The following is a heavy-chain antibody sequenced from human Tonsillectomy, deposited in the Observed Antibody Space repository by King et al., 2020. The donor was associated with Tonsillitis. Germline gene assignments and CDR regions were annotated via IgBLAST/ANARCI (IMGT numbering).Heavy chain of an antibody. V-gene: IGHV3-74*01. Sequence: VQLVESGGGLVQPGGSLRLSLLASGLTFSSYWMHWVRQAPGRGLVWVSRFKSDGSSTTYADSVKGRFTISRDNAKNTVYLQMNSLRADDTAVYYCGRGNHYASDYWGQGTLVTVSS. D-gene: IGHD3-10*01. CDR3: GRGNHYASDY. CDR1: GLTFSSYW. CDR2: FKSDGSST. J-gene: IGHJ4*02.